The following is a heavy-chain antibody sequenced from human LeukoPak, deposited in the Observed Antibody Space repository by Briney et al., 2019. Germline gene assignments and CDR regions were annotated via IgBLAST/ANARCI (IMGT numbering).Heavy chain of an antibody. J-gene: IGHJ4*02. V-gene: IGHV3-23*01. D-gene: IGHD4-17*01. Sequence: GGSLRLSCAASGFTFSNYAMSWVRQAPGRGLVWVSAISGSSGLTYYADSVKGRFTISRDNSKNTLFLQMNSLRAEGTAVYYCARRGESASYGDYRFDYWGQGTLVTVSS. CDR1: GFTFSNYA. CDR2: ISGSSGLT. CDR3: ARRGESASYGDYRFDY.